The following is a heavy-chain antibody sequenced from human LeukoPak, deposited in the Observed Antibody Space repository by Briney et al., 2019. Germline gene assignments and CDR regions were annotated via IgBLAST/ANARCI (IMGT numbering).Heavy chain of an antibody. D-gene: IGHD3-22*01. CDR1: GFTFSSYG. CDR3: AKDSSVYYYDSRNLDY. Sequence: GGSLRLSCVASGFTFSSYGMHWVRQAPGKGLEGVTFIRYDGSKKYYAGSVKGRFTISRDNSKNTLYLQMNSLRAEDTAVYYCAKDSSVYYYDSRNLDYWGQGTLVTVSS. J-gene: IGHJ4*02. V-gene: IGHV3-30*02. CDR2: IRYDGSKK.